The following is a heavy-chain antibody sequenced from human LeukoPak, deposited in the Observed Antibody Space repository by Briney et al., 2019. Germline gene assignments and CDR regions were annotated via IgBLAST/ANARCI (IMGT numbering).Heavy chain of an antibody. CDR3: AREKQQELQTTFDY. V-gene: IGHV4-39*07. CDR2: IYYSGST. D-gene: IGHD6-13*01. CDR1: GGSISSSSYY. Sequence: SETLSLTCTVSGGSISSSSYYWGWIRQPPGKGLEWIGSIYYSGSTYYNPSLKSRVTISVDTSKNQFSLKLSSVTAADTAVYYCAREKQQELQTTFDYWGQGTLVTVSS. J-gene: IGHJ4*02.